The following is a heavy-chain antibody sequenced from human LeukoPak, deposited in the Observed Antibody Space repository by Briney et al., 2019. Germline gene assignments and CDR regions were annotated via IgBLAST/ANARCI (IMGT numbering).Heavy chain of an antibody. Sequence: ASVKVSCKASGYTFTGYCIHWVRQAPGQGLEYMGWINPNSGVTDYAQKFQGRVTMTRDTSISTAYMELRRLRSDDTAVYYCARDRVTMLRGVMRKVGPDYWGQGTLVTVSS. D-gene: IGHD3-10*01. CDR3: ARDRVTMLRGVMRKVGPDY. V-gene: IGHV1-2*02. CDR2: INPNSGVT. CDR1: GYTFTGYC. J-gene: IGHJ4*02.